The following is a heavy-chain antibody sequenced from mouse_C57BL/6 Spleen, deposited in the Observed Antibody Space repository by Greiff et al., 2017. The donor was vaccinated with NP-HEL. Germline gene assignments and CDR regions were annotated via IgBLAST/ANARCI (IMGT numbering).Heavy chain of an antibody. Sequence: QVQLKQPGAELVRPGSSVKLSCKASGYTFTSYWMHWVKQRPIQGLEWIGNIDPSDSETHYNQKFKDKATLTVDKSSSTAYMQLSSLTSEDSAVYYCATHYSEYYYAMDYWGQGTSVTVSS. CDR2: IDPSDSET. CDR3: ATHYSEYYYAMDY. D-gene: IGHD2-12*01. CDR1: GYTFTSYW. V-gene: IGHV1-52*01. J-gene: IGHJ4*01.